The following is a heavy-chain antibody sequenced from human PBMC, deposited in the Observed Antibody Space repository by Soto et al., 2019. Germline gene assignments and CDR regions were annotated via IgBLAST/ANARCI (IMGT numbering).Heavy chain of an antibody. CDR1: GGSISSGDYY. CDR2: IYYSGST. J-gene: IGHJ4*02. CDR3: ARDPYGDYVGTDY. V-gene: IGHV4-30-4*01. D-gene: IGHD4-17*01. Sequence: QVRLQESGPGLVKPSQTLTLTCTVSGGSISSGDYYWSWIRQPSVKGLEWIGYIYYSGSTYYNPSLKSRVTISVDTSKNQFSLKLSSVTAADTAVYYCARDPYGDYVGTDYWGQGTLVTVSS.